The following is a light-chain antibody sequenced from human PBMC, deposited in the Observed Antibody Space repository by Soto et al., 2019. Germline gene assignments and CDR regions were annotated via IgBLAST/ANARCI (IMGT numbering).Light chain of an antibody. CDR3: QQTSSFPLYT. J-gene: IGKJ2*01. V-gene: IGKV1-12*01. Sequence: DIQMTQSPSSVSASVGDRVTITCRASQGISRWLAWYQQKPGKAPNLLISAASSLQSGVPSRFSGSGSGTDFTLTVTGLQPEDSATYYCQQTSSFPLYTFGQGTKVQIK. CDR1: QGISRW. CDR2: AAS.